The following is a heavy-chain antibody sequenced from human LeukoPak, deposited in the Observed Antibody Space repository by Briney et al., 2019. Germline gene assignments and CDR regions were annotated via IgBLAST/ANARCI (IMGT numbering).Heavy chain of an antibody. CDR1: GGSISSGGYY. J-gene: IGHJ5*02. V-gene: IGHV4-31*03. Sequence: SETLSLTCTVSGGSISSGGYYWSWIRQHPGKGLEWIGYIYYSGSTYYNPSLKSRVTISVDTSKNQFSLKLSSVTAADTAVHYCAREVSIATSSGGFDPWGQGTLVTVSS. CDR3: AREVSIATSSGGFDP. CDR2: IYYSGST. D-gene: IGHD6-6*01.